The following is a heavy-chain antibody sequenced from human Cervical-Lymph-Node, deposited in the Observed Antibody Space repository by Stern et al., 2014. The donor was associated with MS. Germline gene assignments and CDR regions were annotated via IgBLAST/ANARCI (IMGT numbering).Heavy chain of an antibody. J-gene: IGHJ4*02. CDR3: ASGVGGSHYFDY. D-gene: IGHD3-16*01. CDR2: IIPIFETP. CDR1: GDTFSTSL. V-gene: IGHV1-69*01. Sequence: VQLVESGAEVKKPGSSVKVSCKASGDTFSTSLITWVRQAPGQGPEWMGGIIPIFETPTYARRFQGRVPIPADESTNTAYMELSSLRSDDTAVYYCASGVGGSHYFDYWGQGTLVTVSS.